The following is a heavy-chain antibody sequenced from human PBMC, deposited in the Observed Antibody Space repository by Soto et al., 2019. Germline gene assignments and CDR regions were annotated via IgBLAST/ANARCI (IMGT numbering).Heavy chain of an antibody. J-gene: IGHJ6*02. V-gene: IGHV1-18*01. CDR3: ARVLVPAAYITVYYYGMDV. D-gene: IGHD2-2*01. CDR2: ISAYNGNT. CDR1: GYTFTSNG. Sequence: GTSVKVSCKDSGYTFTSNGISWVRQAPGQGLEWMGWISAYNGNTNYAQKLQGRVTMTTDTSTSTAYMELRSLRSDDTAVYYCARVLVPAAYITVYYYGMDVWGQGTTVTVSS.